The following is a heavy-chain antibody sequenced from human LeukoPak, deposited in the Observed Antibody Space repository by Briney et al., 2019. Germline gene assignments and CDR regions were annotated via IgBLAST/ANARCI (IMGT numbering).Heavy chain of an antibody. CDR2: ISSSGSTI. V-gene: IGHV3-11*01. D-gene: IGHD5-24*01. CDR3: ARGDPEMATTFDY. CDR1: GFTFSDYY. Sequence: GGSLRLPCAASGFTFSDYYMSWIRQAPGKGLEWVSYISSSGSTIYYADSVKGRFTISRDNAKNSLYLQMNSLRAEDTAVYYCARGDPEMATTFDYWGQGTLVTVSS. J-gene: IGHJ4*02.